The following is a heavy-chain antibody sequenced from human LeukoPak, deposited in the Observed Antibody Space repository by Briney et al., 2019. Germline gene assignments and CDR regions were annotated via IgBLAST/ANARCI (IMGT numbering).Heavy chain of an antibody. D-gene: IGHD3-3*01. CDR3: AREAGFWSATPTSNWFDP. Sequence: SVKVSCKASGGIFSSNAISWVRQAHGQGLEWMGGIIPIFGTANYAQKFQGRVTITADESTSIVYMELSSLRSEDTAVYYCAREAGFWSATPTSNWFDPWGRGTLVTVSS. J-gene: IGHJ5*02. CDR1: GGIFSSNA. CDR2: IIPIFGTA. V-gene: IGHV1-69*13.